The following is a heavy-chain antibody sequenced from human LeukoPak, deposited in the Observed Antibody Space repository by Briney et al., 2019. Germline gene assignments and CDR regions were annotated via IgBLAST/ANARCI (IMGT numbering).Heavy chain of an antibody. V-gene: IGHV4-34*01. CDR3: ARIRCGHSGSVCYNH. Sequence: SETLSLTCGVFGVSINDYYWRWIRQSPGKGLEWIGEISHTEGTRYNPSLESRVTISVGSSENQLSLKLIFVTAADTAVYYYARIRCGHSGSVCYNHWGLGTLVTVSS. D-gene: IGHD3-9*01. CDR2: ISHTEGT. CDR1: GVSINDYY. J-gene: IGHJ4*02.